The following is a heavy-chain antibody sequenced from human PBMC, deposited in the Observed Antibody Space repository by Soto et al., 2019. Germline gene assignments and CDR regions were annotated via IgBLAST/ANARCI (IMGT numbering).Heavy chain of an antibody. CDR2: IKQDGSEK. D-gene: IGHD3-9*01. V-gene: IGHV3-7*01. CDR3: ARLKEGDLLRYFDGSTQLTYSYSYYMDV. J-gene: IGHJ6*03. Sequence: GGSLRLSCAASGFTFSSYWMSWVRQAPGKGLEWVANIKQDGSEKYYVDSVKGRFTISRDNAKNSLYLQMNSLRAEDTAVYYCARLKEGDLLRYFDGSTQLTYSYSYYMDVWGKGPTVTVSS. CDR1: GFTFSSYW.